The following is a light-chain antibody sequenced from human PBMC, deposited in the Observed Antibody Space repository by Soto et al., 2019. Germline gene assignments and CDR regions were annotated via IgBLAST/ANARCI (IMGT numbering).Light chain of an antibody. Sequence: MTQSPGPPAFAPGERATLSWRARQSVNSKSAWYQQNGGRAPRLLIDGASTRASSTAARCSGGGSRKEFTLTISSLQYEDFAVYYCQQYNNWWTFGQGTKVDIK. V-gene: IGKV3D-15*01. CDR3: QQYNNWWT. CDR2: GAS. CDR1: QSVNSK. J-gene: IGKJ1*01.